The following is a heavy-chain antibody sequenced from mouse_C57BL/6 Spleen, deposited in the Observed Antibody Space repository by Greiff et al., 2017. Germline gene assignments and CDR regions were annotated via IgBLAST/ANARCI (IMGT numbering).Heavy chain of an antibody. J-gene: IGHJ3*01. D-gene: IGHD2-10*02. Sequence: QVQLQQPGAELVKPGASVKLSCKASGYTFTSYWMHWVKQRPGQGLEWIGMIHPNSGSTNYNEKFKSKATLTVDKSSSTAYMQLSSRTSEDSAVYYGAREGYGNYGAWFAYWGQGTLVTVSA. V-gene: IGHV1-64*01. CDR2: IHPNSGST. CDR3: AREGYGNYGAWFAY. CDR1: GYTFTSYW.